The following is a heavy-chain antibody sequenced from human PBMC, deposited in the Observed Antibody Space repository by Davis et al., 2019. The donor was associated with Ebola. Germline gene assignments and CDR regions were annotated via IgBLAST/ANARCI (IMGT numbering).Heavy chain of an antibody. V-gene: IGHV1-2*06. Sequence: ASVKVSCKASGYTFTGNYVHWVRQAPGQGLEWMGRINPNSGGTNYAQKFRGRVTMTRDPSTSTVYMELSSLRSEDTAVYYCASLITMSYYYGMDVWGQGTTVTVSS. CDR1: GYTFTGNY. CDR2: INPNSGGT. J-gene: IGHJ6*02. D-gene: IGHD3-10*02. CDR3: ASLITMSYYYGMDV.